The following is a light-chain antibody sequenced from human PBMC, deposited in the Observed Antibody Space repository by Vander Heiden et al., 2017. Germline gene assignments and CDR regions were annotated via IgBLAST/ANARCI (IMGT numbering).Light chain of an antibody. CDR1: QDISNY. J-gene: IGKJ4*02. V-gene: IGKV1-33*01. CDR3: QHYDNLPLT. CDR2: DAS. Sequence: DIQMTQTPSSLSASVGDRVTLTCPARQDISNYLNWYPQKAGKAPKVLIYDASNLKTGVPARFSGSGSGTDFTFTISSLQPEDIATYYCQHYDNLPLTFGGGTKVEIK.